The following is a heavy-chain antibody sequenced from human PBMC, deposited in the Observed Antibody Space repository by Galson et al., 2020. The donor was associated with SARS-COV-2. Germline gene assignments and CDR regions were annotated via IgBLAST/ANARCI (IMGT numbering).Heavy chain of an antibody. J-gene: IGHJ5*02. CDR2: INPSGGSP. CDR3: ARDRLGADYDILTGNNWFDP. Sequence: ASVKVSCKASGSTFTSYYLHWVRQAPGQGLEWMGIINPSGGSPSYAQKFQGRVTMTRDTSTSTVYMELSSLRSEDTAVYYCARDRLGADYDILTGNNWFDPWGQGTLVTVSS. CDR1: GSTFTSYY. D-gene: IGHD3-9*01. V-gene: IGHV1-46*01.